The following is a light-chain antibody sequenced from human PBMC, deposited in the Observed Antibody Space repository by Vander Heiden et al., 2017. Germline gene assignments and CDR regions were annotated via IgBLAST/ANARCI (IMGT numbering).Light chain of an antibody. CDR3: AAWDDSLNGWV. CDR1: SSNIGSNT. CDR2: SNN. Sequence: QSVLTQPPSASGTPGRRVTISCSGSSSNIGSNTVNWYQQLPGTAPKLLIYSNNQRPSGVPDRFSGSKSGTTASLAISGLQSGDEADYYCAAWDDSLNGWVFGGGTKLTVL. J-gene: IGLJ3*02. V-gene: IGLV1-44*01.